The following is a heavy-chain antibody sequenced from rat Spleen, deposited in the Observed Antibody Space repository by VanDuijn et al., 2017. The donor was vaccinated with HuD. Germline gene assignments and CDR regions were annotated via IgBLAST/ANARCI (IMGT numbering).Heavy chain of an antibody. CDR2: ISPYGDDT. D-gene: IGHD4-6*01. J-gene: IGHJ2*01. V-gene: IGHV5-25*01. CDR3: TRGTYFRH. CDR1: GFAFSDHY. Sequence: EVQLVESGGGLVQPGRSMKLSCAASGFAFSDHYVAWIRQAPTRGLEWVAFISPYGDDTYYGDSVKGRFTISRDNARGTLSLQMDSLRSEDTATYYCTRGTYFRHWGQGVMVTVSS.